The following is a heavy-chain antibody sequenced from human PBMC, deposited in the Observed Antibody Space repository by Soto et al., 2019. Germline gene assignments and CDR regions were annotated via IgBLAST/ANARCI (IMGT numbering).Heavy chain of an antibody. Sequence: SETLSLTCTVSGGSSSSTTYYWGWIRQSPGKGLEWIGNIYSGGNTYYNPFLKSRVTISVDTSKSHLSLQLISVTAADTAVYYCAGQSYESRGYFYAYWGHGTLVTVSS. D-gene: IGHD3-22*01. CDR3: AGQSYESRGYFYAY. J-gene: IGHJ4*01. V-gene: IGHV4-39*01. CDR2: IYSGGNT. CDR1: GGSSSSTTYY.